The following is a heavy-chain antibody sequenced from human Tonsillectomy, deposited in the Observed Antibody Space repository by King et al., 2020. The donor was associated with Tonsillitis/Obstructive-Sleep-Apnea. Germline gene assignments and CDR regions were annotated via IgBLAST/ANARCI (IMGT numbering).Heavy chain of an antibody. V-gene: IGHV4-39*01. CDR1: GGSIGSSTSY. J-gene: IGHJ4*02. CDR3: ARREYCSDVSCPKYFDN. D-gene: IGHD2-15*01. CDR2: FFYRGNT. Sequence: QLQESGPGLVKPSETLSLTCSVSGGSIGSSTSYWAWIRQPPGKGLDWIGGFFYRGNTYYNPSLESRLTVSIDTSKNQFSLRLSSVTAADTAVYFCARREYCSDVSCPKYFDNWGPGTLVTVSS.